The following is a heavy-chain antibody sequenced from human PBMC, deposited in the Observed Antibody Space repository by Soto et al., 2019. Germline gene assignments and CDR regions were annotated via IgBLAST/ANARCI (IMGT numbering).Heavy chain of an antibody. J-gene: IGHJ5*02. CDR1: GGSISSGGYS. Sequence: QMQLQESGSGLVKPSQTLSLTCAVSGGSISSGGYSWSWIRQPPGKGLEWIGYIHHRGSTYYTPSPXRXAXKXXDRSKNQCSLKLSSVTAADTAVYYCARGQVVAAQPWGQGTRVTVSS. D-gene: IGHD2-15*01. V-gene: IGHV4-30-2*01. CDR3: ARGQVVAAQP. CDR2: IHHRGST.